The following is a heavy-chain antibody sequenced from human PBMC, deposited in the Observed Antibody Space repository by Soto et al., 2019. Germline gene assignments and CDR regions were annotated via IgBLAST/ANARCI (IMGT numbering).Heavy chain of an antibody. CDR1: GYTFTGYY. J-gene: IGHJ4*02. CDR2: INPNSGGT. V-gene: IGHV1-2*02. Sequence: ASVKVSCKASGYTFTGYYMHWVRQAPGQGLEWMGWINPNSGGTNYAQKFQGRVTMTRDTSISTAYMELSRRRSDDTAVYYCARGGRSGYDYSVIDYWGQGTLVTVSS. CDR3: ARGGRSGYDYSVIDY. D-gene: IGHD5-12*01.